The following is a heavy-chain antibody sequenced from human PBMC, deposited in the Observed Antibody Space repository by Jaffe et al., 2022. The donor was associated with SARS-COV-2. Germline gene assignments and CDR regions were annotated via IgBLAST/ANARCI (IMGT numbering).Heavy chain of an antibody. CDR1: GFSFSGYT. CDR2: ISSSGSTM. J-gene: IGHJ2*01. CDR3: ARAPGNYYSSSGYWYFDV. V-gene: IGHV3-48*01. D-gene: IGHD3-22*01. Sequence: EVQLAESGGGLVQPGGSLRLSCAGSGFSFSGYTMNWVRQAPGKGLEWVSYISSSGSTMYYADSVKGRFTISRDDGKNSLYLQMNSLTAEDTAVYHCARAPGNYYSSSGYWYFDVWGRGTLVTVSS.